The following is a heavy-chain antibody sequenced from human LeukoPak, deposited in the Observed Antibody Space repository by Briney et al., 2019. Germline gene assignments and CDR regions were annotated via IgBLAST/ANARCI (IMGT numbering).Heavy chain of an antibody. CDR3: AREIRRYNWNDESDY. Sequence: SSETLSLTCAVYGGSFSGYYWSWIRQPPGKGLEWIGEINHSGSTNYNPSLKSRVTISVDTSKNQFSLKLSSVTAADTAVYYCAREIRRYNWNDESDYWGQGTLVTVSS. CDR2: INHSGST. J-gene: IGHJ4*02. CDR1: GGSFSGYY. D-gene: IGHD1-20*01. V-gene: IGHV4-34*01.